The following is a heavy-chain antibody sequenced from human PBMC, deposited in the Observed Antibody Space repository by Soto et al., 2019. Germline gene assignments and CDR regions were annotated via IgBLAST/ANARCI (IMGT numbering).Heavy chain of an antibody. CDR2: IHHGGST. CDR1: GGTFGVFY. D-gene: IGHD3-10*01. CDR3: ERGYRISMVILNQNYVDS. J-gene: IGHJ5*01. V-gene: IGHV4-34*01. Sequence: PSETLSLTCAVNGGTFGVFYWTLIRQSPGKGLEWIGEIHHGGSTNYNPSLKSRVTMSLDTSKNQFSLKLTSVTAADTAVYYCERGYRISMVILNQNYVDSSGQGTPVTVSS.